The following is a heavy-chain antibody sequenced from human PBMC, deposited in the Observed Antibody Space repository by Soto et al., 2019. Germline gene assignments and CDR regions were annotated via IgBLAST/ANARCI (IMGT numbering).Heavy chain of an antibody. CDR2: ISGYNGNT. CDR3: AREGQAPYYYYAMDV. J-gene: IGHJ6*02. V-gene: IGHV1-18*01. CDR1: GCTFTNYG. Sequence: GASVKIACKASGCTFTNYGFSWVRQAPGQGLEWMGWISGYNGNTKYAEKFQGRVTMTTDTSTSTAHMELRSLRSDDTAVYYCAREGQAPYYYYAMDVWGQGTAVTVSS.